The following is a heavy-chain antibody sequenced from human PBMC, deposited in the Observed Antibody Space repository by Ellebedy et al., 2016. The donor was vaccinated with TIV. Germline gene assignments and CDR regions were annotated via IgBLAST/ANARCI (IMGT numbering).Heavy chain of an antibody. CDR1: GYSFRSYW. CDR2: IYPGDSDT. Sequence: PGGSLRLSCKGSGYSFRSYWIGWVRQIPGKGLEWMGIIYPGDSDTRYSPSFQGQVTISADKSISTAYLQWSSLKASDTAMYYCARTALTGTTVRWFAPWGQGTLVTVSS. D-gene: IGHD1-7*01. V-gene: IGHV5-51*01. J-gene: IGHJ5*02. CDR3: ARTALTGTTVRWFAP.